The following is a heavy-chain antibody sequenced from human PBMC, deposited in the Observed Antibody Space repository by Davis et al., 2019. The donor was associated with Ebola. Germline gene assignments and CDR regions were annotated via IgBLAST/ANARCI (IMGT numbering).Heavy chain of an antibody. CDR2: ISYDGSNK. D-gene: IGHD6-6*01. J-gene: IGHJ5*02. CDR3: ARASPPGTDIAARAWFDP. CDR1: GFTFSSYA. Sequence: SLKISCAASGFTFSSYAMHSVRQAPGKGLEWVAVISYDGSNKYYADSVKGRFTISRDNSKNTLYLQMNSLRAEDTAVYYCARASPPGTDIAARAWFDPWGQGTLVTVSS. V-gene: IGHV3-30-3*01.